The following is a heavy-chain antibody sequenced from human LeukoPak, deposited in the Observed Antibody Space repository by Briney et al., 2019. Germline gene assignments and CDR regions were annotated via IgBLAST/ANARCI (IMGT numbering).Heavy chain of an antibody. CDR1: GFTFSSYA. D-gene: IGHD3-10*01. J-gene: IGHJ4*02. Sequence: GGSLRLSCAASGFTFSSYAMHWVRQAPGKGLEWVAVISYDGSNKYYADSVKGRFTISRDNSKNTLYLQMNSLRAEDTAVYYCARVEGSGSYYPVGYFDYWGQGTLVTVSS. CDR2: ISYDGSNK. V-gene: IGHV3-30-3*01. CDR3: ARVEGSGSYYPVGYFDY.